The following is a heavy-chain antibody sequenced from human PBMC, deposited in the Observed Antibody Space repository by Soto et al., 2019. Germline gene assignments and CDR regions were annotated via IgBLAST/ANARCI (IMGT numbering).Heavy chain of an antibody. J-gene: IGHJ6*02. V-gene: IGHV4-30-2*01. CDR3: AREMTIFGVAPGGCVDV. CDR2: IYQTGRT. CDR1: GGSISTSDYS. Sequence: PSQTLSLTCTASGGSISTSDYSWSWIRQPPGGGLEWIGSIYQTGRTYVIPSLKSRVTMSLDKSKNQFSLNLTSVTAADTALYYCAREMTIFGVAPGGCVDVWGQGTTVTVSS. D-gene: IGHD3-3*01.